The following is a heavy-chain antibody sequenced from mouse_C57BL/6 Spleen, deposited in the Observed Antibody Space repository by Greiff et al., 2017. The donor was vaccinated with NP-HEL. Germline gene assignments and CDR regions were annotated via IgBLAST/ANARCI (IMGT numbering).Heavy chain of an antibody. CDR2: INPNNGGT. J-gene: IGHJ2*01. CDR1: GYTFTDYY. V-gene: IGHV1-26*01. Sequence: VQLQQSGPELVKPGASVKISCKASGYTFTDYYMNWVKQSHGKSLEWIGDINPNNGGTSYNQKFKGKATLTVDKSSSTAYMELRSLTSEDSAVYYCARSGWLLHFDYWGQGTTLTVSS. CDR3: ARSGWLLHFDY. D-gene: IGHD2-3*01.